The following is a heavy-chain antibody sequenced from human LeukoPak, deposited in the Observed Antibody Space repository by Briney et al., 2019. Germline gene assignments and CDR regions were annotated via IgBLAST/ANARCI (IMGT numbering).Heavy chain of an antibody. V-gene: IGHV4-34*01. J-gene: IGHJ5*02. CDR2: INHSGST. CDR3: ARGGRSLQLVPYP. D-gene: IGHD6-6*01. CDR1: GGSFSGYY. Sequence: SETLSLTCAVYGGSFSGYYWSWIRQPPGKGLEWIGEINHSGSTNYNPSLKSRVAISVDTSKNQFSLKLSSVTAADTAVYYCARGGRSLQLVPYPWGQGTLVTVSS.